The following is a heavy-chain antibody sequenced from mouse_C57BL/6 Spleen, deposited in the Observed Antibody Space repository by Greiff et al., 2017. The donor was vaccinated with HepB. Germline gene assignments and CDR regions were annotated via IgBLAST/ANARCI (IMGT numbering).Heavy chain of an antibody. CDR2: INPNYGTT. Sequence: EVKLMESGPELVKPGASVKISCKASGYSFTDYNMNWVKQSNGKSLEWIGVINPNYGTTSYNQKFKGKATLTVDQSSSTAYMQLNSLTSEDSAVYYCARGITTVAATDYFDYWGQGTTLTVSS. D-gene: IGHD1-1*01. CDR3: ARGITTVAATDYFDY. V-gene: IGHV1-39*01. CDR1: GYSFTDYN. J-gene: IGHJ2*01.